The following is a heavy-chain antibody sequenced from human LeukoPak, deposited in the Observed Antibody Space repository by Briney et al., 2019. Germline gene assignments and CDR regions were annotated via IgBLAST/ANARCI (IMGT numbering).Heavy chain of an antibody. D-gene: IGHD3-3*01. CDR3: AIGTFGVVYPAGYNWFDP. V-gene: IGHV3-73*01. CDR2: IRSKANSYAT. Sequence: PGGSLRLSCAASGFTFSGSAMHWVRQASGKGLEWVGRIRSKANSYATAYAASVKGRFTISRDDSKNTAYLQMNSLRAEDTAVYYCAIGTFGVVYPAGYNWFDPWGQGTLVTVSS. J-gene: IGHJ5*02. CDR1: GFTFSGSA.